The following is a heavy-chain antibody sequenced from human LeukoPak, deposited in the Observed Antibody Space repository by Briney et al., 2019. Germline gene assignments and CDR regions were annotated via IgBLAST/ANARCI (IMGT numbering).Heavy chain of an antibody. V-gene: IGHV1-18*01. CDR3: AREGGVEYYYYYYMDV. D-gene: IGHD2-8*01. CDR2: ISAYNGNT. J-gene: IGHJ6*03. Sequence: ASVKVSCKASGYTFTSYAMNWVRQAPGQGLEWMGWISAYNGNTNYAQKLQGRVTMTTDTSTSTAYMELRSLRSDDTAVYYCAREGGVEYYYYYYMDVWGKGTTVTISS. CDR1: GYTFTSYA.